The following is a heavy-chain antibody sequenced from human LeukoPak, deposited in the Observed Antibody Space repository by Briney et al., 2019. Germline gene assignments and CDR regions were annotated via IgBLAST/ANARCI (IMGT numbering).Heavy chain of an antibody. D-gene: IGHD2-2*01. CDR2: IIPIFGTA. Sequence: SVKVSCKASGGTFSSYAISWVRQAPGQGLEWMGGIIPIFGTANYAQKFQGRVTITADESTSTAYMELSSLRSEDTAVYYCATEYCSSTSCYVGHYYYGMDVWGQGTTVTVS. CDR1: GGTFSSYA. V-gene: IGHV1-69*13. J-gene: IGHJ6*02. CDR3: ATEYCSSTSCYVGHYYYGMDV.